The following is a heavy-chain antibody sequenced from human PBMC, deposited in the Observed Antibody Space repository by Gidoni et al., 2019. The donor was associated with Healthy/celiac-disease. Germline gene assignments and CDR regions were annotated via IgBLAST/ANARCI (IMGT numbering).Heavy chain of an antibody. CDR1: GFSLSNARMG. Sequence: QVTSKESGPVLVIPTETLTLTCTVSGFSLSNARMGVSWIRQPPGKALEWLAHIFSNDEKSYITSLKSRLTISKDTSKSQVVLTMTNMDPVDTATYYCARFAIMTLDAFDIWGQGTMVTVSS. D-gene: IGHD3-16*01. CDR2: IFSNDEK. CDR3: ARFAIMTLDAFDI. V-gene: IGHV2-26*01. J-gene: IGHJ3*02.